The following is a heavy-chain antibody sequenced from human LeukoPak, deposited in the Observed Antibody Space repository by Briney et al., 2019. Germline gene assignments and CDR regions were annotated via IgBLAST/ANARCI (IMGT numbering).Heavy chain of an antibody. J-gene: IGHJ4*02. V-gene: IGHV1-69*01. D-gene: IGHD3-10*01. CDR2: IIPIFGTA. CDR1: GGTFSSYA. CDR3: ASGTWVLYYFDY. Sequence: GASVKVSCKASGGTFSSYAISWVRQAPGQGLEWMGGIIPIFGTANYAQKFQGRVTITADESTSTAYKELSSLRSEDTAVYYCASGTWVLYYFDYWGQGTLVTVSS.